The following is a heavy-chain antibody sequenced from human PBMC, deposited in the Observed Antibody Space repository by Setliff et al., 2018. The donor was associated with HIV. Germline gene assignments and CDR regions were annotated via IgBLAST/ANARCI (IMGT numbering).Heavy chain of an antibody. CDR2: INPSGGTT. V-gene: IGHV1-46*01. J-gene: IGHJ4*02. CDR3: ARDNWDYGGVDY. CDR1: GYTFTSYY. D-gene: IGHD1-7*01. Sequence: ASVKVSCKASGYTFTSYYVHWVRQAPGQGLEWLGIINPSGGTTNYAQKFQGRVTMTRDTSTSTAYMELRSLRSDDTAVYYCARDNWDYGGVDYWGQGTLVTISS.